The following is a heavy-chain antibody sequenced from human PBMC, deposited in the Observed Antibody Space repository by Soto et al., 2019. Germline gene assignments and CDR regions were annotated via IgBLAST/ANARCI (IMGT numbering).Heavy chain of an antibody. CDR2: ISGSGGST. Sequence: GGSLRLSCAASGFTFSSYAMSWVRQAPGKGLEWVSAISGSGGSTYYADSVKGRFTISRDNSKNTLYLQMNSLRAEDTAVYYCAKCERFGELLEGFDYWGQGTLVTVSS. J-gene: IGHJ4*02. CDR1: GFTFSSYA. D-gene: IGHD3-10*01. V-gene: IGHV3-23*01. CDR3: AKCERFGELLEGFDY.